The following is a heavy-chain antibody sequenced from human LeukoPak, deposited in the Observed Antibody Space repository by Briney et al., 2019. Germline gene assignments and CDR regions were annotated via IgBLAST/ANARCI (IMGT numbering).Heavy chain of an antibody. J-gene: IGHJ4*02. CDR1: GFTFSSYW. CDR3: ARRGDGGRSFDY. CDR2: IYVDGRT. Sequence: GGSLRLSCAASGFTFSSYWMNWARQAPGKGLEWVSLIYVDGRTYYADSVKGRFTISRDNSKNTLYLQVNSLRAEDTAVYYCARRGDGGRSFDYWGQGTLVTVSS. V-gene: IGHV3-53*01. D-gene: IGHD4-23*01.